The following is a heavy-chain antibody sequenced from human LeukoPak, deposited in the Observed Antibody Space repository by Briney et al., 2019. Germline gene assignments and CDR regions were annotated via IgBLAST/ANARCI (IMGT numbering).Heavy chain of an antibody. V-gene: IGHV1-24*01. CDR1: GYTLTELS. Sequence: GASVKVSCKVSGYTLTELSMHWARQAPGKGLEWMGGFDPVDGETIYAQKFQGRVTMTEDTSTDTAYMELSSLRSEDTAVYYCATDPLPAAGDFDYWGQGTLVTVSS. CDR3: ATDPLPAAGDFDY. CDR2: FDPVDGET. J-gene: IGHJ4*02. D-gene: IGHD2-2*01.